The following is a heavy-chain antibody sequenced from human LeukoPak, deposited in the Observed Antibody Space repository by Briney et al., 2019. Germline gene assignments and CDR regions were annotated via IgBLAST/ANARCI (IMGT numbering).Heavy chain of an antibody. CDR2: MNPNSGNT. V-gene: IGHV1-8*02. Sequence: ASVKVSCKASGYTFTSYGISWVRQAPGQGLEWMGWMNPNSGNTGYAQKFQGRVTMTRNTSISTAYMELSSLRSEDTAVYYCARVRTPRYYYGMDVWGQGTTVTVSS. CDR1: GYTFTSYG. CDR3: ARVRTPRYYYGMDV. J-gene: IGHJ6*02.